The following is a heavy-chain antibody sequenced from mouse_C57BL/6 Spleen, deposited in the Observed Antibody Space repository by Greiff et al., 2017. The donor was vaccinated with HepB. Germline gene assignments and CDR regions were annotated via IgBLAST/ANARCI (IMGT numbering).Heavy chain of an antibody. CDR1: GFTFSDYY. Sequence: DVKLVESGGGLVQPGGSLKLSCAASGFTFSDYYMYWVRQTPEKRLEWVAYISNGGGSTYYPDTVKGRFTISRDNAKNTLYLQMSRLKSEDTAMYYCARRGEYDYFDYWGQGTTLTVSS. V-gene: IGHV5-12*01. J-gene: IGHJ2*01. CDR3: ARRGEYDYFDY. CDR2: ISNGGGST. D-gene: IGHD5-1*01.